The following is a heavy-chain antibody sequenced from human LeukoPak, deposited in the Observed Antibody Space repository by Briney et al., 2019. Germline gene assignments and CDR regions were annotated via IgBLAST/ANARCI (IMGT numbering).Heavy chain of an antibody. CDR1: GGSISDYY. CDR2: IYYSGST. J-gene: IGHJ4*02. D-gene: IGHD5-18*01. Sequence: PSETLSLTCTVSGGSISDYYWSWIRQPPGKGLEWIGYIYYSGSTYYNPSLKSRVTVSVDTSKNQFSLKLSSVTAADTAVYYCARVLWYYFDYWGQGTLVTVSS. V-gene: IGHV4-30-4*08. CDR3: ARVLWYYFDY.